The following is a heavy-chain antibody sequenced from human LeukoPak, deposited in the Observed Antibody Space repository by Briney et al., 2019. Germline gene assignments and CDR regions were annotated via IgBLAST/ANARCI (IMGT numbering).Heavy chain of an antibody. Sequence: PGRSLRLSRAVSGIPFKKYGMHWVRQAPGKGLEWVATIWHDGSPTMYADSAKGRFTISRDDSKNMLYLQMNSLRAEDTAEYYCVTHYKWDLLVHAFDFWGQGTRVTVSS. CDR2: IWHDGSPT. CDR3: VTHYKWDLLVHAFDF. D-gene: IGHD1-26*01. CDR1: GIPFKKYG. J-gene: IGHJ3*01. V-gene: IGHV3-33*01.